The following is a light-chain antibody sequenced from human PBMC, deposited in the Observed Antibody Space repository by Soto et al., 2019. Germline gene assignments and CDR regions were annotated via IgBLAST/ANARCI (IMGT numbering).Light chain of an antibody. CDR2: DAS. CDR1: QDISNY. Sequence: DIQMTQSPSSLSASLGDRVTITCQASQDISNYLNWYQQKPGKAPHLLIYDASNLETGVPSRFSGSGSGTDFTLTISNLQAEDIATYYCQQYDSLPRTFGQGTKVE. V-gene: IGKV1-33*01. CDR3: QQYDSLPRT. J-gene: IGKJ1*01.